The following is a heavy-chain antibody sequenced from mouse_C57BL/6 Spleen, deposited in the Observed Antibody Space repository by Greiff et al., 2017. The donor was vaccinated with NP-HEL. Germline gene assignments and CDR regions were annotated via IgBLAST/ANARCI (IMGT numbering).Heavy chain of an antibody. CDR1: GYTFTDYY. CDR2: INPYNGGT. D-gene: IGHD3-2*02. CDR3: ARSTAQAPWFAY. J-gene: IGHJ3*01. V-gene: IGHV1-19*01. Sequence: VQLQQSGPVLVKPGASVKMSCKASGYTFTDYYMNWVKQSHGKSLEWIGVINPYNGGTSYNQKFKGKATLTVDKSSSTAYMELNSLTSEDSAVYYCARSTAQAPWFAYWGQGTLVTVSA.